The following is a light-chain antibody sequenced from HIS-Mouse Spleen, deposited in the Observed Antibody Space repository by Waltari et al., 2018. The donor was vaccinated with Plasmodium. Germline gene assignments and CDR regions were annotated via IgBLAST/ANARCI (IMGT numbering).Light chain of an antibody. CDR3: QQYNNWSFT. Sequence: IVMTQSPATLSASQGERATLSCRASQSVSSNLAWYQQKPGQAPRLLIYGASTRATGIPARFSGSGSGTEFTLTISSLQSEDFAVYYCQQYNNWSFTFGPGTKVDIK. J-gene: IGKJ3*01. V-gene: IGKV3-15*01. CDR2: GAS. CDR1: QSVSSN.